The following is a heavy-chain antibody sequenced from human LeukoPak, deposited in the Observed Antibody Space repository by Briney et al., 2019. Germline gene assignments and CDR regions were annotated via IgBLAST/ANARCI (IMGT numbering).Heavy chain of an antibody. D-gene: IGHD5-18*01. V-gene: IGHV3-48*03. CDR3: ARGYPYYFDY. J-gene: IGHJ4*02. CDR2: ISSSGSTI. CDR1: GFTFSSYE. Sequence: PGGSLRLSCAASGFTFSSYEMNWVRQAPGKGLEWVSYISSSGSTIYYADSVKGRFTISRDNAKNSLYLQMNSLRAEDTAVYYCARGYPYYFDYWGQGTLVTVSS.